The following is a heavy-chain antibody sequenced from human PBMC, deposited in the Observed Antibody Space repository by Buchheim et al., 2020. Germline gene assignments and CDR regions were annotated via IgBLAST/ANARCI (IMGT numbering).Heavy chain of an antibody. D-gene: IGHD3-22*01. CDR2: ISYDGSNK. CDR1: GFTFSSYG. V-gene: IGHV3-30*18. CDR3: AKAYYDRDHFDY. Sequence: QVQLVESGGGVVQPGRSLRLSCAASGFTFSSYGMHWVRQAPGKGLEWVAVISYDGSNKYYADSVKGRFTISRDNSKNTLYLQMNSLRAEDTAVYYCAKAYYDRDHFDYCGQGTL. J-gene: IGHJ4*02.